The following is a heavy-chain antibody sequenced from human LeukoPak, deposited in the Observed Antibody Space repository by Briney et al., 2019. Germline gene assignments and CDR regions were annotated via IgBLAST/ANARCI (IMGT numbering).Heavy chain of an antibody. D-gene: IGHD3-9*01. J-gene: IGHJ4*02. CDR3: ATKRDILTGYLPFDY. Sequence: PGGSLRLSCAASGFTFSSYAMSWVRQAPGKGLEWVSAISGSGGSTYYADSVKGRFTISKYNSKNTLYLQMNSLRAEDTAVYYCATKRDILTGYLPFDYWGQGTLVTVSS. V-gene: IGHV3-23*01. CDR2: ISGSGGST. CDR1: GFTFSSYA.